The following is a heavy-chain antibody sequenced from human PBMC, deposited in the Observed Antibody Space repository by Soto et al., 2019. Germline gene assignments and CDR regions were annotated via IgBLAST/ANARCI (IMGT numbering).Heavy chain of an antibody. Sequence: GGSLRLSCAASGFAFSASAMHWVRQASGKGLEWVGRIRSKPNSYATTYAASVKGRFTISRDDSKNTAYLQMNSLKTEDTAVYYCTRFSRTMGNYMDVWGKGTTVTVSS. J-gene: IGHJ6*03. V-gene: IGHV3-73*01. CDR3: TRFSRTMGNYMDV. CDR2: IRSKPNSYAT. D-gene: IGHD7-27*01. CDR1: GFAFSASA.